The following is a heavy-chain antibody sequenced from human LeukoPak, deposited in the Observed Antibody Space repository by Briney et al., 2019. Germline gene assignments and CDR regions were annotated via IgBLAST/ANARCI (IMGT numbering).Heavy chain of an antibody. J-gene: IGHJ4*02. D-gene: IGHD5-24*01. Sequence: ASVKVSCKASGYTFTSYDINWVRQANGQGLEWMGWMNPNSGNTGYAQKFQGRVTITRNSSISTAYLELSSLRSEDTAVYYCARAFRDGYKLSYWGQGTLVTVSS. CDR3: ARAFRDGYKLSY. CDR1: GYTFTSYD. CDR2: MNPNSGNT. V-gene: IGHV1-8*03.